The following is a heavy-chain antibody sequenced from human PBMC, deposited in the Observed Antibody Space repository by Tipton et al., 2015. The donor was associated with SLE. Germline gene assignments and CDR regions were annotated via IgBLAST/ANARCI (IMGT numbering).Heavy chain of an antibody. CDR2: IYGGGGT. V-gene: IGHV4-59*08. D-gene: IGHD1-1*01. CDR3: ARHFPSQVNDLYFFDY. Sequence: TLSLTCTVSGASISTYYWSWIRQAPGKGLEWIGYIYGGGGTHYNPSLHSRVTVSVDASKNQFSLRLTSVTAADTAVYYCARHFPSQVNDLYFFDYWGQGTLVTVSS. CDR1: GASISTYY. J-gene: IGHJ4*02.